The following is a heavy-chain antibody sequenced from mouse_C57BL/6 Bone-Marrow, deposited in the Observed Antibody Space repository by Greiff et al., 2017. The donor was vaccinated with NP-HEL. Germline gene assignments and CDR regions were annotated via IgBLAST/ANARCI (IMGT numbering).Heavy chain of an antibody. V-gene: IGHV1-50*01. CDR1: GYTFTSYW. Sequence: QVQLQQPGAELVKPGASVKLSCKASGYTFTSYWMQWVKQRPGQGLEWIGEIDPSDSYTNYNQKFKGKATLTVDTSSSTAYMQLSSLTSEDSAVYYCARDYGSSFDYWGQGTTLTVSS. CDR2: IDPSDSYT. CDR3: ARDYGSSFDY. J-gene: IGHJ2*01. D-gene: IGHD1-1*01.